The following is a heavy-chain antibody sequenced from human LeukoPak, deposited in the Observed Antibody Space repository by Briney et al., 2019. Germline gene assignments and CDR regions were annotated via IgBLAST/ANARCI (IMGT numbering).Heavy chain of an antibody. D-gene: IGHD4-11*01. Sequence: GGSLRLSCAASGFTFSSYAMSWVRQAPGKGLEWVSAISGSGGSTYYADSVKGRFTISRDNSKNTLYLQMNSLRAEDTAVYYCARDGRFSNYVNWFDPWGQGTLVTVSS. J-gene: IGHJ5*02. CDR1: GFTFSSYA. V-gene: IGHV3-23*01. CDR3: ARDGRFSNYVNWFDP. CDR2: ISGSGGST.